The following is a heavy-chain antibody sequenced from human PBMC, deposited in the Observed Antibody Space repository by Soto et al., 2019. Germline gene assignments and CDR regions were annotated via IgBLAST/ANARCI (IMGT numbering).Heavy chain of an antibody. Sequence: GGSLRLSCAASGFTFSNAWMSWVRQAPGKGLEWVGRIKSKTDGGTTDYAAPVKGRSTISRDDSKNTLYLQMNSLKTEDTAVYYCTTVPAGDYGDYVVWFDPWGQGTLVTVSS. CDR2: IKSKTDGGTT. CDR3: TTVPAGDYGDYVVWFDP. CDR1: GFTFSNAW. J-gene: IGHJ5*02. D-gene: IGHD4-17*01. V-gene: IGHV3-15*01.